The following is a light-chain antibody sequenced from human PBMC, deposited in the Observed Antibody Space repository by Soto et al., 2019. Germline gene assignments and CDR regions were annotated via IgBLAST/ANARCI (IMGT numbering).Light chain of an antibody. V-gene: IGKV4-1*01. CDR1: QSVLYSSNNKNY. CDR2: WAS. J-gene: IGKJ1*01. Sequence: DIVMTQSPDSLAVSLGERATINCKSSQSVLYSSNNKNYLAWYQQKPGQPPKLLIYWASTRDSGVPDRFSGSGSGTDFTHTISSLQAEDVAVYYCQQYYSTPPWTFGQGTKVEIK. CDR3: QQYYSTPPWT.